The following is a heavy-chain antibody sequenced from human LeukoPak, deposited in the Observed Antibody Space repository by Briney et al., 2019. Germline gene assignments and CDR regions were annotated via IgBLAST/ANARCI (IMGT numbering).Heavy chain of an antibody. CDR3: ARVLDGYTDY. CDR2: IWYDGSNK. CDR1: GFTFSSYG. Sequence: GGSLRLSRAASGFTFSSYGMHWVRPAPGKGLEWVAVIWYDGSNKYYAHSVKGRFTISRDNSKNTLYLQMNSLRAEDTAVYYCARVLDGYTDYWGQGTLVTVSS. J-gene: IGHJ4*02. V-gene: IGHV3-33*01. D-gene: IGHD5-24*01.